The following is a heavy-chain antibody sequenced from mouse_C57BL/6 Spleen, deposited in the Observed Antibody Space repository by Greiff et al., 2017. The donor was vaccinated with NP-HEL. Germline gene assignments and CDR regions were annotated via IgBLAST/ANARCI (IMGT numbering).Heavy chain of an antibody. J-gene: IGHJ2*01. CDR1: GYTFTDYN. D-gene: IGHD1-2*01. V-gene: IGHV1-22*01. Sequence: VQLQQSGPELVKPGASVKMSCKASGYTFTDYNMHWVKQSHGKSLEWIGYINPNNGGTSYNQKFKGKATLTVNKSSSTAYMELRSLTSEDSAVYYCARDRSLLRYFDYWGQGTTLTVSS. CDR3: ARDRSLLRYFDY. CDR2: INPNNGGT.